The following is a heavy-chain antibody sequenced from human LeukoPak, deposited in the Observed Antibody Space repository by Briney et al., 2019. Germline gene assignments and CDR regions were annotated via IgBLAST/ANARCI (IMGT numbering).Heavy chain of an antibody. J-gene: IGHJ4*02. V-gene: IGHV4-34*01. CDR2: INHSGST. CDR1: GGSFSGYY. CDR3: ARGRTILCY. Sequence: SETLSLTCAVYGGSFSGYYWSWIRQPPGKGLEWIGEINHSGSTNYNPSLKSRVTISVDTSKIQFSLKLSSVTAADTAVYYCARGRTILCYWGQGTLVTVSS.